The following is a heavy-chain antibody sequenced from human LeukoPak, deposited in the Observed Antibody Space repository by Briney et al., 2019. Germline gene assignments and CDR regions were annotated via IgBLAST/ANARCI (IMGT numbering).Heavy chain of an antibody. D-gene: IGHD1-20*01. CDR2: ISSSSSYI. CDR1: GFTFSSYS. J-gene: IGHJ4*02. CDR3: ARDKGITGRADY. Sequence: PGGSLRLSCAAPGFTFSSYSMNWVRQAPGKGLEWVSSISSSSSYIYYADSVKGRFTISRDNAKNSLYLQMNSPRAEDTAVYYCARDKGITGRADYWGQGTLVTVSS. V-gene: IGHV3-21*01.